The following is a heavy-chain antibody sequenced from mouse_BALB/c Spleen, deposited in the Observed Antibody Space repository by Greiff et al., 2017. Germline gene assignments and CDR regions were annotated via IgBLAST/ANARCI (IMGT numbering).Heavy chain of an antibody. V-gene: IGHV3-6*02. J-gene: IGHJ4*01. Sequence: VQLKESGPGLVKPSQSLSLTCSVTGYSITSGYYWNWIRQFPGNKLEWMGYISYDGSNNYNPSLKNRISITRDTSKNQFFLKLNSVTTEDTATYYCARRGIYYDYDDAMDYWGQGTSVTVSS. CDR1: GYSITSGYY. CDR3: ARRGIYYDYDDAMDY. D-gene: IGHD2-4*01. CDR2: ISYDGSN.